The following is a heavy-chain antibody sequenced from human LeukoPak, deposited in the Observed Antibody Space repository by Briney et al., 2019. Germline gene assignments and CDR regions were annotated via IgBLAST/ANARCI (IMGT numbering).Heavy chain of an antibody. D-gene: IGHD6-19*01. J-gene: IGHJ4*02. V-gene: IGHV1-2*06. CDR2: INPNSGGT. CDR1: GYTFTGYY. CDR3: ARAEVSGWLYYLDY. Sequence: ASVKVSCKASGYTFTGYYMHWVPQAPGQGLEWMGRINPNSGGTNYAQKFQGRVTMIRDTSISTAYMELSRLRSDDTAVYYCARAEVSGWLYYLDYWGQGTLVTVSS.